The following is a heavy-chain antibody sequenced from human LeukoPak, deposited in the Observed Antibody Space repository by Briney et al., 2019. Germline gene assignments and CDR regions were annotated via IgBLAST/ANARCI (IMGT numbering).Heavy chain of an antibody. Sequence: GGSLRLSCAASGFTFSSYAMSWVRQAPGKGLEWVSVISNSGGSTFYADSVKGRFTISRDNSKNTLYLQMNSLPAEDTAVYYCAKRASGSGTSLYYFDYWGQGTLVTVSS. D-gene: IGHD3-10*01. V-gene: IGHV3-23*01. J-gene: IGHJ4*02. CDR3: AKRASGSGTSLYYFDY. CDR2: ISNSGGST. CDR1: GFTFSSYA.